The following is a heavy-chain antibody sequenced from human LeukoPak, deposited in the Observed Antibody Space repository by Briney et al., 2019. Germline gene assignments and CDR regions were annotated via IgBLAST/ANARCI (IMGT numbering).Heavy chain of an antibody. D-gene: IGHD6-19*01. CDR1: GFTFSTYA. J-gene: IGHJ4*02. CDR2: VSSSGAAT. V-gene: IGHV3-23*01. Sequence: PGGSLRLSCAASGFTFSTYAMTWARQAPGKGLEWVSGVSSSGAATYYADSVKGRFTISRDNSRSTLYLHMNSLRADDTAVYYCAKPFTQTPYAIGWYNCDSWGPGTLVTVSS. CDR3: AKPFTQTPYAIGWYNCDS.